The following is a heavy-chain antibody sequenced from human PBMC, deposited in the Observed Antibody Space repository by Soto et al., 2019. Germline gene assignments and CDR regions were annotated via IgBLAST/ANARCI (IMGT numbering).Heavy chain of an antibody. CDR3: ARVGGHSAYYYYGMDV. Sequence: GGSLRLSCAASGFTFSSYSMNWVRQAPGKGLEWVSYISSSSSTIYYADSVKGRFTISRDNSKNTLYLQMNSLRAEDTAVYYCARVGGHSAYYYYGMDVWGQGTTVTVSS. J-gene: IGHJ6*02. D-gene: IGHD2-15*01. CDR2: ISSSSSTI. V-gene: IGHV3-48*01. CDR1: GFTFSSYS.